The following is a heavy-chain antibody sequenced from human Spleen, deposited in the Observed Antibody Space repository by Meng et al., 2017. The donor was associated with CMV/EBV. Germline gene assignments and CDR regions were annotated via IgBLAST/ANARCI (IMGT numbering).Heavy chain of an antibody. D-gene: IGHD3-3*01. J-gene: IGHJ4*02. CDR1: GFTFANHA. Sequence: GGSLRLSCVASGFTFANHALHWVRQAPGKGLEWVTLVSYDGSSKYADSVKGRFTSSRDNSKNTVYLQMDSPRPEDTAIYYCARARFLEWLFTDYWGQGTLVTVSS. CDR2: VSYDGSSK. V-gene: IGHV3-30*14. CDR3: ARARFLEWLFTDY.